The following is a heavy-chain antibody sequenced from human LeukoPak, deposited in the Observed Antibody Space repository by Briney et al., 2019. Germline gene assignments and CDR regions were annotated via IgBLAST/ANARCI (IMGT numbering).Heavy chain of an antibody. V-gene: IGHV3-21*01. J-gene: IGHJ4*02. CDR2: ISSSSSYI. CDR3: ARDFRYYYDSRYDY. CDR1: GFTFSSYS. Sequence: GGSLRLSCAASGFTFSSYSMNWVRQAPGKGLEWVSSISSSSSYIYYADSVKGRFTISRDNAKNSLYLQMNSLRAEDTAVYYCARDFRYYYDSRYDYWGQGTLVTVSS. D-gene: IGHD3-22*01.